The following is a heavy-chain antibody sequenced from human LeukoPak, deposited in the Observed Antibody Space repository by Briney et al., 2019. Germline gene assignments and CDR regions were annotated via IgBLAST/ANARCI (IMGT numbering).Heavy chain of an antibody. CDR1: GGSISSDVHY. J-gene: IGHJ6*02. CDR3: TRRGSGNGGTYAGMDV. V-gene: IGHV4-39*01. D-gene: IGHD1-26*01. Sequence: ASETLSLTCTVAGGSISSDVHYWGWIRQAPGKGLEWIGSLLYNGNTWYNPSLESRVTISVDTSENQFSLRLTSVNAADTALYFCTRRGSGNGGTYAGMDVWGPGTSVTVSS. CDR2: LLYNGNT.